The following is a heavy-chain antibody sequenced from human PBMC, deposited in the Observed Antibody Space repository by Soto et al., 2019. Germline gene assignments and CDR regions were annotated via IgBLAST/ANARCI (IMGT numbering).Heavy chain of an antibody. Sequence: PSQTLSLTCAISGDSVSSNSAAWNWIRQSPSRGLEWLGRTFYRSKWSHDYAVSVKSRITINPDTSKNHFSLQLTSVTPEDTAVYFCARDDDSTRNYFDNWDQGSLVTVSS. CDR2: TFYRSKWSH. V-gene: IGHV6-1*01. CDR1: GDSVSSNSAA. D-gene: IGHD3-9*01. CDR3: ARDDDSTRNYFDN. J-gene: IGHJ4*02.